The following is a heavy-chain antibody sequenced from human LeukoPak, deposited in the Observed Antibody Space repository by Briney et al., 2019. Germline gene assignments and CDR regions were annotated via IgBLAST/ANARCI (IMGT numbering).Heavy chain of an antibody. J-gene: IGHJ6*02. CDR2: MSYDGGNK. D-gene: IGHD2-15*01. CDR1: GFSVSSYG. CDR3: AKFDGGGGSPDV. V-gene: IGHV3-30*18. Sequence: GGSLRLSCAASGFSVSSYGMHWVRQAPGKGLEWVAAMSYDGGNKYYADSVKGQFTISRDNSKNTLYLQMNSLRVEDTAVYYCAKFDGGGGSPDVWGQGTTVTVSS.